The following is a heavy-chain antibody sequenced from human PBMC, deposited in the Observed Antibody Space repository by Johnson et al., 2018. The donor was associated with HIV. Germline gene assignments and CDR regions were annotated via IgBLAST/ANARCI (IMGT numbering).Heavy chain of an antibody. J-gene: IGHJ3*02. D-gene: IGHD3-3*02. Sequence: QVQLVESGGGLVQPGGSLRLSCAASGFTFSSYAMHWVRQAPGKGLEWVAVISYDGSNKYYADSVKGRFTISRDNSKNTLYLQMNSLRAEDTAVYYCANLRVSRHDAFDIWGQGTMVTVSS. CDR3: ANLRVSRHDAFDI. CDR2: ISYDGSNK. CDR1: GFTFSSYA. V-gene: IGHV3-30-3*01.